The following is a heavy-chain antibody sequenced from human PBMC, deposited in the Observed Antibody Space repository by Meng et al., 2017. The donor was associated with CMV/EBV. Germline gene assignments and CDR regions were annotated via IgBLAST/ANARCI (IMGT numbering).Heavy chain of an antibody. V-gene: IGHV3-11*04. CDR1: GFTFSDYY. CDR3: AAELVADYYYYYGMDV. Sequence: GESLKISCAASGFTFSDYYMSWIRQAPGKGLEWVSHISSSGSTIYYADSVKGRFTISRDNAKNSLYLQMNSLRAEDTAVYYCAAELVADYYYYYGMDVWGQGTTVTVSS. CDR2: ISSSGSTI. D-gene: IGHD2-8*02. J-gene: IGHJ6*02.